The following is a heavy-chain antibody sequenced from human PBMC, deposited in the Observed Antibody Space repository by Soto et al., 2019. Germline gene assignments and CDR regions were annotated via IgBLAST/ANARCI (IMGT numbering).Heavy chain of an antibody. CDR1: GFTFSNYG. J-gene: IGHJ4*02. V-gene: IGHV3-30*03. CDR2: ISYDGTNK. D-gene: IGHD3-10*01. Sequence: QVQLVESGGGVVQPGRSLRLSCAASGFTFSNYGMHWARQAPGKGLEWVAVISYDGTNKYYADSVKGRFTISRDNSKNTLYLQMNSLRAEDTAVYYCAGGQYFFDYCGQGTLVTVSS. CDR3: AGGQYFFDY.